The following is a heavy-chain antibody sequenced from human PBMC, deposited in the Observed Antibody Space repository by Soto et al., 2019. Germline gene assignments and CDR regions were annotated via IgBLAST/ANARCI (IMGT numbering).Heavy chain of an antibody. CDR2: ISSSSSYT. J-gene: IGHJ4*02. D-gene: IGHD6-13*01. Sequence: GGSLRLSCAASGFTFSDYYMSWIRQALGKGLEWVSYISSSSSYTNYADSVKGRFTISRDNAKNSLYLQMNSLRAEDTAVYYCARAAAGPTPLDYWGQGTLVTVSS. CDR1: GFTFSDYY. V-gene: IGHV3-11*06. CDR3: ARAAAGPTPLDY.